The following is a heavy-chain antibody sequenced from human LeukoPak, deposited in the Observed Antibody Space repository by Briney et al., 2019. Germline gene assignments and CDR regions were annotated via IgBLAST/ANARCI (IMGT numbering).Heavy chain of an antibody. CDR3: ARGYAGTDY. J-gene: IGHJ4*02. CDR2: INTGGSST. Sequence: PGGSLRLSCAASGFTFSSYWMHWVRRAPGKGLVWVSRINTGGSSTIYADSVKGRFTISRVNAKNTLYLQMNSLRAEDTAVYYCARGYAGTDYWGQGTLVTVSS. D-gene: IGHD5-12*01. V-gene: IGHV3-74*01. CDR1: GFTFSSYW.